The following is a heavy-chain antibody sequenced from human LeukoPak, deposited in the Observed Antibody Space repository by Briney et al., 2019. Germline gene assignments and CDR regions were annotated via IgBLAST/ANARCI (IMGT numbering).Heavy chain of an antibody. CDR1: GYSFTSYW. CDR2: IYPGDSRI. D-gene: IGHD2-2*01. CDR3: ACRDLTSTWSYP. Sequence: KDGESLKISCKGIGYSFTSYWIGWVRQMPGKGMEWMGVIYPGDSRIRYNPSFQGQVTISVDKSNRTAYLQWVSLKASDTAMYYCACRDLTSTWSYPWGQGTLVTVSS. V-gene: IGHV5-51*01. J-gene: IGHJ5*02.